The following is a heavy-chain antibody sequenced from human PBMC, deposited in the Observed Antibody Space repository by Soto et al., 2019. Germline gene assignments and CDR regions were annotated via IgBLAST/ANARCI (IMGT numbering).Heavy chain of an antibody. CDR1: GYTFTSYA. J-gene: IGHJ4*02. CDR3: AREGNYYDSSGMDY. D-gene: IGHD3-22*01. V-gene: IGHV1-3*01. CDR2: INAGNGNT. Sequence: ASVKVSCKASGYTFTSYAMHWVRQAPGQRLEWMGWINAGNGNTKYSQKLQGRVTMTTDTSTSTAYMELRSLRSDDTAVYYCAREGNYYDSSGMDYWGQGTLVTVSS.